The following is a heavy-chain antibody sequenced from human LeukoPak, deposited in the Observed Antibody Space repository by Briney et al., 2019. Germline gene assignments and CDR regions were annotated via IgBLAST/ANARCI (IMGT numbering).Heavy chain of an antibody. V-gene: IGHV4-39*07. J-gene: IGHJ3*02. Sequence: SSETLSLTCTVSGGSISSSSYYWGWIRQPPGKGLEWIGSIYYSGSTYYNPSLKSRVTISVDTSKNQFSLKLSSVTAADTAVYYCARAPYDFWSGYYLGAFDIWGPGTVVTVSS. D-gene: IGHD3-3*01. CDR2: IYYSGST. CDR1: GGSISSSSYY. CDR3: ARAPYDFWSGYYLGAFDI.